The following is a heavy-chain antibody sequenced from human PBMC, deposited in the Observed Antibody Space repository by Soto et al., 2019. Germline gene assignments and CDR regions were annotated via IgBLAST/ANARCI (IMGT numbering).Heavy chain of an antibody. V-gene: IGHV3-48*02. CDR2: ITDSSDTV. CDR3: ARDFGHGYYLDY. Sequence: GGSLRLSCVASGFSFSNYNMDWVLQAPGKGLAWVSYITDSSDTVNYAASVRGRFTISRDNAESSMYLQMNSMRDEDTAVYFCARDFGHGYYLDYWGRGTLVTVSS. D-gene: IGHD3-3*01. CDR1: GFSFSNYN. J-gene: IGHJ4*02.